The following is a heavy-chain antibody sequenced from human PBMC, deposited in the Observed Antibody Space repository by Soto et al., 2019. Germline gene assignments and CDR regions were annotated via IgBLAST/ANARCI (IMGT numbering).Heavy chain of an antibody. D-gene: IGHD3-10*01. Sequence: NPSETLSLTCTVSGGSISSGDYYWSWIRQPPGKGLEWIGYIYYSGSTSYNPSLKSRVTISVDTSKNQFSLNLRSVTAADTAVYYCARGLGGVRGADWGQGTLVTVSS. CDR3: ARGLGGVRGAD. J-gene: IGHJ4*02. CDR2: IYYSGST. V-gene: IGHV4-30-4*01. CDR1: GGSISSGDYY.